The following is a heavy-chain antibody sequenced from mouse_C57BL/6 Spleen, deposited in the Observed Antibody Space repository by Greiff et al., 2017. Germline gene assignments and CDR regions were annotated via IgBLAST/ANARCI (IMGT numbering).Heavy chain of an antibody. D-gene: IGHD5-5*01. CDR1: GYTFTDYE. CDR2: IDPETGGT. CDR3: TREGTTTDY. J-gene: IGHJ2*01. Sequence: QVQLQQSGAELVRPGASVTLSCKASGYTFTDYEMHWVKQTPVHGLEWIGAIDPETGGTAYNQKFKGKAILTADKSSSTAYMELRSLTSEDSAVXYCTREGTTTDYWGQGTTLTVSS. V-gene: IGHV1-15*01.